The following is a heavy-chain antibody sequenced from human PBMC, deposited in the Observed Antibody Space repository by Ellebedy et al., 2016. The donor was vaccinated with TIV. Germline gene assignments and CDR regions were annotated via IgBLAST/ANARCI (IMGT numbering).Heavy chain of an antibody. CDR3: ARDRGVGSAYGMDV. J-gene: IGHJ6*02. Sequence: ASVKVSXXASGYIFTSYGFTWVRQAPGQGLEWMGWISGNNVKTNYAQKFQGRVTMTTDTSTSTAYMELRSLRSDDTAVYYCARDRGVGSAYGMDVWGQGTTVNVSS. CDR1: GYIFTSYG. V-gene: IGHV1-18*01. D-gene: IGHD2-15*01. CDR2: ISGNNVKT.